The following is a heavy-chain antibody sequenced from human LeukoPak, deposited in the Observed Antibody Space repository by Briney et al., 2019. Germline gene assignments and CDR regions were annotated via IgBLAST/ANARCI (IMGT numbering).Heavy chain of an antibody. CDR3: ARASRDSSCGYGILGY. Sequence: ETLSLTCTVSGGSISSYYWGWIRQTPGKGLEWVSVIYSGGTTNYADSVRGRFTISRDNSKNTLYLQMNSLRAEDTAVYFCARASRDSSCGYGILGYWGQGTLVTVSS. CDR2: IYSGGTT. D-gene: IGHD5-18*01. CDR1: GGSISSYY. V-gene: IGHV3-66*01. J-gene: IGHJ4*02.